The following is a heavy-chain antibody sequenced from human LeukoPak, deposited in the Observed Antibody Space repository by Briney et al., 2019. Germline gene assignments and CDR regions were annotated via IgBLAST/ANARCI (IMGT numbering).Heavy chain of an antibody. CDR2: IYPGDSDT. CDR1: GYSFTSYW. CDR3: ARPNTYSSSWYPLNY. V-gene: IGHV5-51*01. D-gene: IGHD6-13*01. Sequence: GESLKISCKGSGYSFTSYWIGWVRQMPGKGLEWMGNIYPGDSDTRYSPSFQGQVTISADKSISTAYLQWSSLKASDTAMYYCARPNTYSSSWYPLNYWGQGTLVTVSS. J-gene: IGHJ4*02.